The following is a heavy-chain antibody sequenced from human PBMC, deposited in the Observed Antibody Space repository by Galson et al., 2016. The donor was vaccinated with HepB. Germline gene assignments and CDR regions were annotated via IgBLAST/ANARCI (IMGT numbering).Heavy chain of an antibody. J-gene: IGHJ4*02. V-gene: IGHV3-49*03. CDR2: IRSKAYGETT. D-gene: IGHD3-3*01. Sequence: SLRLSCAGSGFTFGDYAMSWFRQAPGKGLEWVGLIRSKAYGETTEYAASVKGRFTLSGDDSKSIAYLHMYSLKTEDTAVYYCTRATYDFWSGYSTPVGFFDYWGQGALLTVSS. CDR3: TRATYDFWSGYSTPVGFFDY. CDR1: GFTFGDYA.